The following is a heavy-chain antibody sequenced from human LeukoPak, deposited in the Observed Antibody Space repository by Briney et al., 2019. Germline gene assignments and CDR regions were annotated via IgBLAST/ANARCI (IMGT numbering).Heavy chain of an antibody. CDR1: DGSISNYY. D-gene: IGHD2-2*01. Sequence: SQTLSLTCTVSDGSISNYYWSWIRQTPRGGLEWIGYIHHTGSTTNNPYLKSRVTISVDMSKKQFSLKLNSVIAADTAVYYCARGASTFDYWGQGTLVTVSS. CDR2: IHHTGST. CDR3: ARGASTFDY. J-gene: IGHJ4*02. V-gene: IGHV4-59*01.